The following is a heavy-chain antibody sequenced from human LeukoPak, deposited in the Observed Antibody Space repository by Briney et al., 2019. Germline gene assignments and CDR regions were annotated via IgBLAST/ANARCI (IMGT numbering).Heavy chain of an antibody. CDR1: GYTSTSYY. J-gene: IGHJ5*02. D-gene: IGHD6-19*01. Sequence: ASVKVSCKASGYTSTSYYMHWVRQAPGQGLEWMGIINPSGGSTSYAQKFQGRVTMTRDTSTSTVYMELSSLRSEGTAVYYCARDQGRYSSGWYLLTCLDPWGQGTLVTVSS. CDR2: INPSGGST. V-gene: IGHV1-46*01. CDR3: ARDQGRYSSGWYLLTCLDP.